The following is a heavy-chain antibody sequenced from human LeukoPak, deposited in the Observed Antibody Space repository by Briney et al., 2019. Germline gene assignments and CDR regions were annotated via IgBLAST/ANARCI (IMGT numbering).Heavy chain of an antibody. CDR1: GFTFSNAW. V-gene: IGHV3-15*01. Sequence: PGGSLRLSCAASGFTFSNAWMNWVRQAPGKGLEWVGRIKSRTDGGTTDYAAPVKGRFTISRDDSKNTLYLQMNSLKTEDTAVYYCTSYRYYDFWSGYYTGIKEGDKVDYWGQGTLVTVSS. CDR3: TSYRYYDFWSGYYTGIKEGDKVDY. J-gene: IGHJ4*02. D-gene: IGHD3-3*01. CDR2: IKSRTDGGTT.